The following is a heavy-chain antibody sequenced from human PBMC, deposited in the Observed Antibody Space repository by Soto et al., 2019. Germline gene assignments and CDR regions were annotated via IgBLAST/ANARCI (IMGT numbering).Heavy chain of an antibody. CDR3: ANTRGGYNGNEGNFDY. CDR2: VYWDNDR. D-gene: IGHD1-20*01. CDR1: GFSLSTSGVG. Sequence: SGPTLVNPTQTLTLTCTFSGFSLSTSGVGVGWIRQPPGKALEWLGLVYWDNDRRYSPSLRSRLTITKDTSKNQVVLTLTDLGPVDTAKYYCANTRGGYNGNEGNFDYWGQGTPVTVS. J-gene: IGHJ4*02. V-gene: IGHV2-5*02.